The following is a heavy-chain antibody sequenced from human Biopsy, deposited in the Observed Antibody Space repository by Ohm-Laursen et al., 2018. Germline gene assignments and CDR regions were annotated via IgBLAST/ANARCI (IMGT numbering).Heavy chain of an antibody. Sequence: TLSLTCAVYGESFSGYYWTWIRQPAGKGLEWIGRIYPGGSTNYNPSLKSRVTMSVDTSKKQLSLRLRSVTAADTAMYYCASVVLGPTNDAFDLWGQGTMVVVSS. CDR2: IYPGGST. CDR3: ASVVLGPTNDAFDL. J-gene: IGHJ3*01. CDR1: GESFSGYY. D-gene: IGHD3-22*01. V-gene: IGHV4-59*10.